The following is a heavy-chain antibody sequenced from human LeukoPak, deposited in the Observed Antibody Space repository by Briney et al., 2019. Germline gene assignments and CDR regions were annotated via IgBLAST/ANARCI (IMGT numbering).Heavy chain of an antibody. V-gene: IGHV3-48*01. J-gene: IGHJ4*02. CDR3: ARDRKWLRWVVAY. CDR2: ISSSSSTI. D-gene: IGHD5-12*01. Sequence: GGSLRLSCAASGFTFSSYSMNWVRQAPGKGLEWVSYISSSSSTIYYAASVKGRFTISRDNAKNSLYLQMNSLRAEDTAVYYCARDRKWLRWVVAYWGQGTLVTVSS. CDR1: GFTFSSYS.